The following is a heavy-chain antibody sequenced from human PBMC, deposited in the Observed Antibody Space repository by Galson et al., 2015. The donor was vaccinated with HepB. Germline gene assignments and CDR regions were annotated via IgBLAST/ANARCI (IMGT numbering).Heavy chain of an antibody. CDR3: ARAGSREKGRGWYDY. CDR2: IIPILGIA. Sequence: SVKVSCKASGGTFSSYAISWVRQAPGQGLEWMGGIIPILGIANYAQKFQGRVTITADKSTSTAYMELSSLRSEDTAVYYCARAGSREKGRGWYDYWGQGTLVTVSS. CDR1: GGTFSSYA. J-gene: IGHJ4*02. D-gene: IGHD6-19*01. V-gene: IGHV1-69*10.